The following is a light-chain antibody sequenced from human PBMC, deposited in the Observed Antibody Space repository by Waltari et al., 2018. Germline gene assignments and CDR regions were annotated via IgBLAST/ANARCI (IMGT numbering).Light chain of an antibody. V-gene: IGLV2-14*01. CDR3: SSYTSSGVV. Sequence: HSALTQPASVSGSPGPAIIISCTGTGSDVGGYLFVSWYQQYPGKAPRLIIYDVYNRPSGVSNRFSGSKSDNTASLTISGLQAEDESVYYCSSYTSSGVVFGGGTKLTVL. J-gene: IGLJ2*01. CDR2: DVY. CDR1: GSDVGGYLF.